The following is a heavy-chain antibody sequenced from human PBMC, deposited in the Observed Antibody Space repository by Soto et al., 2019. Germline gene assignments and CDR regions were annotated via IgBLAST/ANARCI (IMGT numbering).Heavy chain of an antibody. J-gene: IGHJ5*02. V-gene: IGHV4-39*01. CDR1: GGSISSSSYY. Sequence: ETLSLTCTVSGGSISSSSYYWGWIRQPPGKGLEWIGSIYYSGSTYYNPSLKSRVTISVDTSKNQFSLKLSSVTAADTAVYYCARRLEAMYYDFWSGYRSNWFDPWGQGTLVTVSS. CDR3: ARRLEAMYYDFWSGYRSNWFDP. CDR2: IYYSGST. D-gene: IGHD3-3*01.